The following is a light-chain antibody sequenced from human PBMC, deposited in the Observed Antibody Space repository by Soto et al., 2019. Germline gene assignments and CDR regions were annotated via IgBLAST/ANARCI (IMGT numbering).Light chain of an antibody. CDR2: DGF. Sequence: DTQMTQSPTSLAASVGDKVSITCQAGQDISKYLNWYQQQPGKAPKLLIYDGFNLEAGVPSRFSGSASGTLFTLTISSLQPEDFATYYCQQYDDLPRTFGQGTK. V-gene: IGKV1-33*01. CDR3: QQYDDLPRT. CDR1: QDISKY. J-gene: IGKJ2*01.